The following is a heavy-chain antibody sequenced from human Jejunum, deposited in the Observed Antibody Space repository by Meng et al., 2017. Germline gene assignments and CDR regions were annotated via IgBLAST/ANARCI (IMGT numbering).Heavy chain of an antibody. D-gene: IGHD5-24*01. J-gene: IGHJ4*02. Sequence: QVQMEQPGAEVRKPGASVKVSCRASGYTLNGFYMHWVRQAPGQGLEWMGRINTNTGGTNYAQNFKGSITLTRDTSTVYMEVNRLRSDDTAMYYCAGRSYNYDDYFDFWGRGTLVTVSS. V-gene: IGHV1-2*06. CDR2: INTNTGGT. CDR3: AGRSYNYDDYFDF. CDR1: GYTLNGFY.